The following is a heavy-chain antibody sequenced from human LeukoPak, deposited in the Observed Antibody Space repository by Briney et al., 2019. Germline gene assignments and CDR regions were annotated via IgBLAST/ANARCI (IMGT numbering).Heavy chain of an antibody. D-gene: IGHD3-22*01. Sequence: ASVKVSCKASGYTFTTYGISWVRQAPGQGLEWMGWISGYNGNTNYAQRLQGRVTMTTDTSTSTAYMELRSLRSDDTAVYYCARGSTARYYYDSSGYYRGAVDYWGQGTLVTVSP. CDR1: GYTFTTYG. CDR3: ARGSTARYYYDSSGYYRGAVDY. CDR2: ISGYNGNT. J-gene: IGHJ4*02. V-gene: IGHV1-18*01.